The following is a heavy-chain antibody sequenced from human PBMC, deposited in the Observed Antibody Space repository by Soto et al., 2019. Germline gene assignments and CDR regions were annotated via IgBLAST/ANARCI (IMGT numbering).Heavy chain of an antibody. CDR3: AKRRGAGGHFDY. V-gene: IGHV3-23*01. CDR1: GFTFSSYA. J-gene: IGHJ4*02. D-gene: IGHD2-15*01. Sequence: VGSLRLSCAASGFTFSSYAMSWVRQAPGKGLEWVSAISGSGGSTHYADSVRGRFTISRDNSKNTLSLQMNSLTAEDTAVYFCAKRRGAGGHFDYWGQGALVTVSS. CDR2: ISGSGGST.